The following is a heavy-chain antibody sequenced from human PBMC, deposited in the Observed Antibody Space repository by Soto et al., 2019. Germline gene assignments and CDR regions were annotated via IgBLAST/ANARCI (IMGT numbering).Heavy chain of an antibody. CDR2: IRGGGGTT. CDR1: GFTFSTYA. Sequence: PGGSLRLSCAASGFTFSTYAMSWVRQAPGKGLEWVSGIRGGGGTTHYAESVKGRFIISRDNSKSTVYLQMNSLGADDTAVYYCAKEGGSIGGWFGRKFDSWGQGTQVTVSS. D-gene: IGHD3-10*01. CDR3: AKEGGSIGGWFGRKFDS. V-gene: IGHV3-23*01. J-gene: IGHJ4*02.